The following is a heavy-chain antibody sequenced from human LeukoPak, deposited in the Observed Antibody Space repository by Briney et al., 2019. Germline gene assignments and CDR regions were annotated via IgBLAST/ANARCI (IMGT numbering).Heavy chain of an antibody. Sequence: ASVKVSCKASGGTFSSYAISWVRQAPGQGLEWMGRIIPIFGTANYAQKFQGRVTITTDESTSTAYMELSSLRSEDTAVYYCARDVVVVVAATPVYFDYWGQGTLATVSS. V-gene: IGHV1-69*05. CDR1: GGTFSSYA. CDR2: IIPIFGTA. J-gene: IGHJ4*02. D-gene: IGHD2-15*01. CDR3: ARDVVVVVAATPVYFDY.